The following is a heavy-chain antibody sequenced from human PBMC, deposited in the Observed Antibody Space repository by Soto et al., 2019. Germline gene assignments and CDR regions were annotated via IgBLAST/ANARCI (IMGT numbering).Heavy chain of an antibody. Sequence: VGSLRLSCTPSGFTFGNFAMSWVRQAPGKGLEWVSSISAGGATTYYADSVKGRVTMSRDNSKNTLSLQMISLRAEDSALYYCAKDRGGTGWPFDHWGQGTLVTVSS. CDR2: ISAGGATT. J-gene: IGHJ4*02. D-gene: IGHD6-19*01. CDR3: AKDRGGTGWPFDH. CDR1: GFTFGNFA. V-gene: IGHV3-23*01.